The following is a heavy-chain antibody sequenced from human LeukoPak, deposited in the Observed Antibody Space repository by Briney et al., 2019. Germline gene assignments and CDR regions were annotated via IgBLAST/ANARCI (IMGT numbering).Heavy chain of an antibody. J-gene: IGHJ5*02. CDR3: ARANSPEDYSYGRRLGSNWFDP. CDR2: INPSGDST. CDR1: GYTFTSYY. D-gene: IGHD5-18*01. Sequence: ASVRVSCKASGYTFTSYYMHWVRQAPGQGLEWMGIINPSGDSTSYAQKFQGRVTMTRDTSTSTVYMELSSLRSEDTAVYYCARANSPEDYSYGRRLGSNWFDPWGQGTLVTVSS. V-gene: IGHV1-46*01.